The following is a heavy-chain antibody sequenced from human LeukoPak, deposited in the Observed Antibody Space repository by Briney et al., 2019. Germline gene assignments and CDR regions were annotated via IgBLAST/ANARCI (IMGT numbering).Heavy chain of an antibody. Sequence: SETLSLTCTVSGVSISTFFWSWIRQPPGRGLEWIGHIFGSGHTDYNPSLKSRLTISVDTSKNDFSLQLTSVTAADTAVYYSARGTGWLPDWWGQGILVTVSS. CDR2: IFGSGHT. D-gene: IGHD6-19*01. J-gene: IGHJ4*02. CDR3: ARGTGWLPDW. CDR1: GVSISTFF. V-gene: IGHV4-59*01.